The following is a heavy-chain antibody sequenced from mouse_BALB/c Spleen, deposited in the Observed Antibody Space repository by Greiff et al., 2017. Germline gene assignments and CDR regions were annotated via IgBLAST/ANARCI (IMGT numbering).Heavy chain of an antibody. CDR2: INPSTGYT. Sequence: QVQLQQSGAELAKPGASVKMSCKASGYTFTSYWMHWVKQRPGQGLEWIGYINPSTGYTEYNQKFKDKATLTADKSSSTAYMQLSSLTSEDSAVYYCARSQVRRYFDVWGAGTTVTVSS. CDR3: ARSQVRRYFDV. D-gene: IGHD2-14*01. J-gene: IGHJ1*01. CDR1: GYTFTSYW. V-gene: IGHV1-7*01.